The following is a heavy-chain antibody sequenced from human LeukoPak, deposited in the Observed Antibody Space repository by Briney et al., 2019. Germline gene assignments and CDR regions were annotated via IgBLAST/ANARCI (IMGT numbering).Heavy chain of an antibody. V-gene: IGHV3-74*01. CDR3: ARDGLAAITFDY. CDR2: INSDGRST. CDR1: GFIFSNYA. J-gene: IGHJ4*02. D-gene: IGHD5-24*01. Sequence: GGSLRLSCAASGFIFSNYAMYWVRQAPGKGLVWVSHINSDGRSTTYADSVKGRFTISRDNAKNMLYLQMSSLRAEDTAVYYCARDGLAAITFDYWGQGILVTVSS.